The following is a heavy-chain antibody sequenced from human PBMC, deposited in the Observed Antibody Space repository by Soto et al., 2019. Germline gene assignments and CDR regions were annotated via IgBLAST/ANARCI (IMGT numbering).Heavy chain of an antibody. CDR3: ARGSGSGSL. CDR1: GGSVNNNDYY. J-gene: IGHJ1*01. Sequence: QVQLQESGPGLVKASQTLSLTCTVSGGSVNNNDYYWSWIRQPPGKGLEGIGNMHYSGSTGYNPAHRSRVSMSVDTSKNTFSLKMNSVPPADTAVSYCARGSGSGSLWRQGTLVTVSS. V-gene: IGHV4-30-4*01. CDR2: MHYSGST. D-gene: IGHD1-26*01.